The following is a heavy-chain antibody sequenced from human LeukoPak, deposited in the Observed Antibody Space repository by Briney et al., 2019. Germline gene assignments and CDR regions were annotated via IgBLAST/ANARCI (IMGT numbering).Heavy chain of an antibody. V-gene: IGHV1-18*01. CDR1: GYTFTSYG. D-gene: IGHD6-19*01. Sequence: ASVKVSCKASGYTFTSYGISWVRQAPGQGLEWRGGISAYNGNTNYAQKLQGRVTMTTDTSTSTAYMELRSLRSDDTAVYYCARDRGSGWSRYYYYMDVWGKGTTVTVSS. CDR2: ISAYNGNT. J-gene: IGHJ6*03. CDR3: ARDRGSGWSRYYYYMDV.